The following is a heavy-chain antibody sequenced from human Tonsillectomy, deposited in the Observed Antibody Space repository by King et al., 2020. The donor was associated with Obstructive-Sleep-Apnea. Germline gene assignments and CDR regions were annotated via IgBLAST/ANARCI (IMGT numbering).Heavy chain of an antibody. CDR3: AKDSTAGPDLYYFDY. J-gene: IGHJ4*02. V-gene: IGHV3-9*01. D-gene: IGHD1-1*01. Sequence: VQLVESGGGLVQPCRSLRLSCAASGFTFDDYAMHWVLQDPWKGLEWVSGISRNSCSIGYAGSVKGRFTISRENAKNSLYLQMNSLRAEDTACYYCAKDSTAGPDLYYFDYWGQGTLVTVSS. CDR2: ISRNSCSI. CDR1: GFTFDDYA.